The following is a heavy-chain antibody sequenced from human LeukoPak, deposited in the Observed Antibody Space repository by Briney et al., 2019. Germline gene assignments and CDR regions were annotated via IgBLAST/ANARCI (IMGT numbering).Heavy chain of an antibody. D-gene: IGHD3-22*01. J-gene: IGHJ4*02. CDR2: IWYDGSKK. Sequence: GGSLRLSCAASGFTFSSYGMHWVRQAAGKGLEWVAVIWYDGSKKYYADSVKGRFTISRDNSKNTLYLQMNSLRAEDTAVYYCAKENYYDSSGYSFSDYWGQGTLVTVSS. CDR3: AKENYYDSSGYSFSDY. CDR1: GFTFSSYG. V-gene: IGHV3-33*06.